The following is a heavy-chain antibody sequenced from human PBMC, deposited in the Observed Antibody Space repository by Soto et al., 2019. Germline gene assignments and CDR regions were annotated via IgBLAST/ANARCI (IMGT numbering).Heavy chain of an antibody. V-gene: IGHV3-23*01. D-gene: IGHD3-10*01. CDR1: GFTFSSYA. CDR2: ISGSGGST. J-gene: IGHJ4*02. CDR3: AKQSNYYGTNFDY. Sequence: GGSLRLSCAASGFTFSSYAMSWVRQAPGKGLEWVSAISGSGGSTYYADSVKGRFTISRDNSKNTLYLQMNSLRAEDTAVYYCAKQSNYYGTNFDYWGQATLVTVSS.